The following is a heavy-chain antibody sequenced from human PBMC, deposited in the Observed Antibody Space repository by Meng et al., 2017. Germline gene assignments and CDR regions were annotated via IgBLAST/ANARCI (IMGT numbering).Heavy chain of an antibody. J-gene: IGHJ6*02. Sequence: SETLSLTCAISGDSVSNNSAAWNWIRQSPSRGLEWLGRTYYRSKWYNDYAVSVKSRITINPDTSKNQFSLQLNSVTPEDTAVYYCARLRFGTAPYYYYGMDVWGQGTTVTVSS. D-gene: IGHD1-1*01. CDR1: GDSVSNNSAA. CDR3: ARLRFGTAPYYYYGMDV. V-gene: IGHV6-1*01. CDR2: TYYRSKWYN.